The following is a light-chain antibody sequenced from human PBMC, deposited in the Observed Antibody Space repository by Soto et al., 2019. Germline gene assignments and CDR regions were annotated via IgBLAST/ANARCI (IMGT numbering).Light chain of an antibody. CDR3: MQNRQPPRT. J-gene: IGKJ1*01. V-gene: IGKV2-28*01. Sequence: DIVMTQSPLSLPVTPGEPASISCRSSQSLLHSNGYNYLDWYLQKPGQSPQLLIYLGSNRASGVPDRFSGSGSGTDFTLKINRVEDEDVGVYYCMQNRQPPRTFGQGTKVEIK. CDR2: LGS. CDR1: QSLLHSNGYNY.